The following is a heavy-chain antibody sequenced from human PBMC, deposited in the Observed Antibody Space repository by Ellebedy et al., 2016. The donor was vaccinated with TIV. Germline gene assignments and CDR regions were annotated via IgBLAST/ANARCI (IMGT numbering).Heavy chain of an antibody. CDR3: AKVRSNWNYFDY. Sequence: GESLKISCAASGFTFSSNYMSWVRQAPGKGLEWVSVIYSGGSTYYADSVKGRFTISKDSSKYTLYLQMNSLRAEDTAVYYCAKVRSNWNYFDYWGQGTLVTVSS. D-gene: IGHD1-20*01. J-gene: IGHJ4*02. CDR2: IYSGGST. CDR1: GFTFSSNY. V-gene: IGHV3-53*01.